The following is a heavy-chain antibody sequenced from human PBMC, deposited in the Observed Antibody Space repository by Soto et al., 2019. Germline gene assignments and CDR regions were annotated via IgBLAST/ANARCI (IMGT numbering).Heavy chain of an antibody. V-gene: IGHV3-48*01. CDR2: ISAGGRPI. CDR1: GFTFSTFS. Sequence: EVQLVESGGGLVQPGGSLSLSCAASGFTFSTFSMNWVRQAPGRGLEWISYISAGGRPISYADSVKGRFTISRDNAKKSLYLQINRRRVEDTGVNYCARDLGWAFDCWGQGTLVTVSS. D-gene: IGHD6-19*01. CDR3: ARDLGWAFDC. J-gene: IGHJ4*02.